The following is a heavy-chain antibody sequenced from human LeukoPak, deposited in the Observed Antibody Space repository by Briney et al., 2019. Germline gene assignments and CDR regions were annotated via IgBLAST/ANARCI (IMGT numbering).Heavy chain of an antibody. CDR1: GDSVSSNSAA. J-gene: IGHJ6*03. CDR3: ARDGRSSSSGYYYYYMDV. CDR2: TYYRSKWYN. Sequence: SQTLSLTCAISGDSVSSNSAAWNWIRQSPSRGLEWLARTYYRSKWYNDYAVSVKSRITINPDTSKNQFSLQLNSVTPEDTAVYYCARDGRSSSSGYYYYYMDVWGKGTTVTVSS. V-gene: IGHV6-1*01. D-gene: IGHD6-6*01.